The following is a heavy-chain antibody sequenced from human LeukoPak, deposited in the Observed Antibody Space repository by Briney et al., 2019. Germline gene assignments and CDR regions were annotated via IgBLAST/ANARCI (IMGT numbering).Heavy chain of an antibody. CDR1: GFTFSSYS. CDR2: ISSSSSYI. V-gene: IGHV3-21*01. J-gene: IGHJ4*02. Sequence: PGGSLRLSCAASGFTFSSYSMNWVRQAPGKGLEWVSSISSSSSYIYYADSVKGRFTISRDNAKNSLYLQMNSLRAEDTAVYYYARGGYSYGFYYFDYWGQGTLVTVSS. CDR3: ARGGYSYGFYYFDY. D-gene: IGHD5-18*01.